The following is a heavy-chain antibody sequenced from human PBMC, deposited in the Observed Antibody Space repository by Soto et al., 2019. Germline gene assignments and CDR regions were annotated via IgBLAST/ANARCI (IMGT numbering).Heavy chain of an antibody. CDR3: ARKGKNSRGQYWLDP. CDR1: GFTFTSYW. CDR2: IFPDDSDT. Sequence: GESLKISCKGSGFTFTSYWIAWVRQMPGKGLEWMGIIFPDDSDTRYSPSFQGQVTISADKSISTVYLQWSSLKASDTAMYYCARKGKNSRGQYWLDPWGQGTLVTVSS. V-gene: IGHV5-51*01. D-gene: IGHD2-15*01. J-gene: IGHJ5*02.